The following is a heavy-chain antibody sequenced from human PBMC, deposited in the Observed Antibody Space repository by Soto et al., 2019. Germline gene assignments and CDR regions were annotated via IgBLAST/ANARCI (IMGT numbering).Heavy chain of an antibody. D-gene: IGHD2-2*01. J-gene: IGHJ6*02. Sequence: ASVKVSCKASGYTFTSYGISWVRQAPGQGLEWMGWISAYNGNTNYAQKLQGRVTMTTDTSTSTAYMELRSLRSDDTAVYYCAGFRLPGPISRPSRSAVWAQVPTDPVSS. V-gene: IGHV1-18*01. CDR1: GYTFTSYG. CDR2: ISAYNGNT. CDR3: AGFRLPGPISRPSRSAV.